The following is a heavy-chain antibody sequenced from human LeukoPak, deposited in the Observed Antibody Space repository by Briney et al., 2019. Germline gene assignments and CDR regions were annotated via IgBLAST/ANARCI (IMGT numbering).Heavy chain of an antibody. CDR1: GYTFTSYY. J-gene: IGHJ4*02. D-gene: IGHD5-24*01. CDR3: AREIGPIQLHLWGSAFDY. V-gene: IGHV1-46*01. CDR2: INPSGGST. Sequence: ASVKVSCKASGYTFTSYYMHWVGQAPGQGLEWMGIINPSGGSTSYAQKFQGRVTMTRDTSTSTVHMELSSLRSEDTAVYYCAREIGPIQLHLWGSAFDYWGQGTLVTVSS.